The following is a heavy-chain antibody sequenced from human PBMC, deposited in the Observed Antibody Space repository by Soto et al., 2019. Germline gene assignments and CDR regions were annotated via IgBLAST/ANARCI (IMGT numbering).Heavy chain of an antibody. J-gene: IGHJ4*02. CDR1: GFTFSSYA. Sequence: LRLSCAASGFTFSSYAMSWVRQAPGKGLEWVSAISGSGGSTYYADSVKGRFTISRDNSKNTLYLQMNSLRAEDTAVYYCAKGELDFDWLLGWYWGQGTLVTVSS. CDR3: AKGELDFDWLLGWY. D-gene: IGHD3-9*01. V-gene: IGHV3-23*01. CDR2: ISGSGGST.